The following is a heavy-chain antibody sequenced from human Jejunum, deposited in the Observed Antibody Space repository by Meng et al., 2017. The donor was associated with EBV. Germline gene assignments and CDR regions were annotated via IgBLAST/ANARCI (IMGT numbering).Heavy chain of an antibody. V-gene: IGHV2-5*02. CDR2: VYWDDYK. CDR3: AHRKDGTFDF. D-gene: IGHD6-6*01. J-gene: IGHJ4*02. CDR1: GFSLSTSGVG. Sequence: QITLKESGPTLVKPXXXXTXTCTFSGFSLSTSGVGVGWIRQPPGKALEFLALVYWDDYKPFSPSLKNRLTITKDTSKNQVVFTMTNMDPVDTATYYCAHRKDGTFDFWGQGTLVTVSS.